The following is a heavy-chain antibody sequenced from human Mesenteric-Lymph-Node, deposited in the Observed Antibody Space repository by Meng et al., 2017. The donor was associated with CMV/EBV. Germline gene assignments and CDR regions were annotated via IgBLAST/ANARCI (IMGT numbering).Heavy chain of an antibody. CDR2: IRQEGTEK. Sequence: GGSLRLSCAASGFTLGSYWMTWVRQAPGKGLEWVANIRQEGTEKNYAESVKGRFTISRDNAKNSLFLQMNSLRAEDTAVYYCARGITTDYWGQGTLVTVSS. CDR3: ARGITTDY. D-gene: IGHD1-14*01. J-gene: IGHJ4*02. CDR1: GFTLGSYW. V-gene: IGHV3-7*01.